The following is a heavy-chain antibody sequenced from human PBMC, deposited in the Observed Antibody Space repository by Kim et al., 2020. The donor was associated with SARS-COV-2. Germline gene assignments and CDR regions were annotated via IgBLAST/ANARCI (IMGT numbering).Heavy chain of an antibody. Sequence: GGSLRLSCAASGFTFSSYGMHWVRQAPGKGLEWVAVIWYDGSNKYYADSVKGRFTISRDNSKNTLYLQMNSMRAEDTAVYYWAREDVITMVRGVGPLDY. CDR2: IWYDGSNK. D-gene: IGHD3-10*01. V-gene: IGHV3-33*01. J-gene: IGHJ4*01. CDR3: AREDVITMVRGVGPLDY. CDR1: GFTFSSYG.